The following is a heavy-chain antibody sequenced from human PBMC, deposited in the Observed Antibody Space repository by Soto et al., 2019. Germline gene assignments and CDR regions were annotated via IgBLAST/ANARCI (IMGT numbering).Heavy chain of an antibody. Sequence: GGSLRLSCAASGFTFSNYAMHWVRQAPGKGLEWVAVISHDGSNKYYADSVKGRFTISRDNSKNTLYLQMNSLRAEDTAVYYCAKEQGSGWYGFYYYYYGMDVWGQGTTVTVS. CDR2: ISHDGSNK. D-gene: IGHD6-19*01. J-gene: IGHJ6*02. V-gene: IGHV3-30-3*01. CDR3: AKEQGSGWYGFYYYYYGMDV. CDR1: GFTFSNYA.